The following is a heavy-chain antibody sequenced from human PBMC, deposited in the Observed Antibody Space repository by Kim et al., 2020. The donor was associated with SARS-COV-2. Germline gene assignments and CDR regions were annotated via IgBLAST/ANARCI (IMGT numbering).Heavy chain of an antibody. CDR3: ARAMYGAGSKLDY. Sequence: YADSVKTRLTISRDNAENTLYLQMNSLRAEDTAVYYCARAMYGAGSKLDYWGQGTLVTVSS. J-gene: IGHJ4*02. V-gene: IGHV3-74*01. D-gene: IGHD3-10*01.